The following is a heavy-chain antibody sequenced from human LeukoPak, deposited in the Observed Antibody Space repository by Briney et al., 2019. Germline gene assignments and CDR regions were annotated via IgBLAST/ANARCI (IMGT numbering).Heavy chain of an antibody. Sequence: HAGGSLRLSCVASGFTFRSYSMHWVRQAPGKGLEWVSRINSNGSSTSYADSVKGRFTISRDNAKNTLYLQMNSPRAEDTAVYYCALGGSDYWGQGTLVIVSS. CDR3: ALGGSDY. CDR1: GFTFRSYS. V-gene: IGHV3-74*01. J-gene: IGHJ4*02. D-gene: IGHD6-25*01. CDR2: INSNGSST.